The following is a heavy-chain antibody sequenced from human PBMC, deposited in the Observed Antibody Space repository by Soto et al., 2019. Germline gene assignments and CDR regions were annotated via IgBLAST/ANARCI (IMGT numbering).Heavy chain of an antibody. CDR3: ARDCVVYFGDWGGMDV. CDR2: IWYDGSNK. V-gene: IGHV3-33*01. D-gene: IGHD3-16*01. Sequence: QVQLVESGGGVVQPGRSLRLSCAASGFTSSSYGMHWVRQAPGKGLEWVAVIWYDGSNKYYADSVKGRFTISRDNSKNTLYLQMNSLRAEDTAVYYCARDCVVYFGDWGGMDVWGQGTTVTVSS. CDR1: GFTSSSYG. J-gene: IGHJ6*02.